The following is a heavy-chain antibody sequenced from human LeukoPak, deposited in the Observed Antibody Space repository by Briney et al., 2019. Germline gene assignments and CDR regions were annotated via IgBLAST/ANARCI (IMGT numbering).Heavy chain of an antibody. Sequence: SETLSLTCTVSGYSISSGYYWGWIRQPPGKGLEWIGSIYHSGSTYYNASLKSRVTISVDTSKNQFSLKLSSVTAADTAVYYCARGYGGYYYMDVWGKGTTVTVSS. J-gene: IGHJ6*03. V-gene: IGHV4-38-2*02. CDR3: ARGYGGYYYMDV. CDR1: GYSISSGYY. CDR2: IYHSGST. D-gene: IGHD3-16*01.